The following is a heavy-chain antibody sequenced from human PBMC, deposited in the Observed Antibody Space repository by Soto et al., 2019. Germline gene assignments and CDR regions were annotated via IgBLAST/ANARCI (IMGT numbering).Heavy chain of an antibody. Sequence: GGSPRLSCEASGITFSSHVMSWVRQAPGNGLEWVSSIGSNGGSTDYADSVKGRFTISRDNSKNTLYLQMNSLRAEDTAVYYCARDSPFNGMGYYYYGMDVWGQGTTVTVSS. CDR2: IGSNGGST. J-gene: IGHJ6*02. V-gene: IGHV3-23*01. CDR1: GITFSSHV. CDR3: ARDSPFNGMGYYYYGMDV. D-gene: IGHD2-8*01.